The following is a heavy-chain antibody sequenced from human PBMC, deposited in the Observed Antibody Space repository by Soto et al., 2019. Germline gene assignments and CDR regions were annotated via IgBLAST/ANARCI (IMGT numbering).Heavy chain of an antibody. CDR2: IIPIFGTA. CDR1: GGTFSSYA. J-gene: IGHJ6*02. Sequence: GASVKVSCKASGGTFSSYAISWVRQAPGQGLEWMGGIIPIFGTANYAQKFQGRVTITADESTSTAYMELSSLRSEDTAVYYCASGVETVSLHYYYYYGMDVWGQGTTVTVSS. CDR3: ASGVETVSLHYYYYYGMDV. D-gene: IGHD3-16*02. V-gene: IGHV1-69*13.